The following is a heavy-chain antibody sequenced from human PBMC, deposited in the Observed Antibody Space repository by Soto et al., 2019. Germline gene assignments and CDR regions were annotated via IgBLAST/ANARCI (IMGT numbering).Heavy chain of an antibody. V-gene: IGHV3-23*01. J-gene: IGHJ6*02. D-gene: IGHD2-8*01. CDR3: AKEVYGAARGAMDV. CDR1: GFTFSNNV. Sequence: EVQLLESGGGLVQPGGSLRLSCAASGFTFSNNVMNWVRQAPGKGLEWVSGINDNGGDTYYADSVKGRCTISRDNSKNTLYLQMNGLRAEDTAVYYCAKEVYGAARGAMDVWGQGTTVTVSS. CDR2: INDNGGDT.